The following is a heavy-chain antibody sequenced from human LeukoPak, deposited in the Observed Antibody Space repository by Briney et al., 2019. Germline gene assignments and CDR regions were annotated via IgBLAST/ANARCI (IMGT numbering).Heavy chain of an antibody. D-gene: IGHD1-26*01. J-gene: IGHJ5*02. CDR1: GGTFSSYA. V-gene: IGHV1-69*13. Sequence: ASVKVSCKASGGTFSSYAISWVRQAPGQGLEWMGGIIPIFGTANYAQKFQGRVTITADESTSTAYMELSSLRSEDTAVYYCASRIVATNWFDPWGQGTLVTVS. CDR3: ASRIVATNWFDP. CDR2: IIPIFGTA.